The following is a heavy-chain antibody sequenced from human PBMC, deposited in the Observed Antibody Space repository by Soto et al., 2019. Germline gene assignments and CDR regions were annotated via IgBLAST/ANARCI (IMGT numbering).Heavy chain of an antibody. D-gene: IGHD4-17*01. CDR2: IYSGGST. V-gene: IGHV3-66*01. CDR1: GFTVSSNY. J-gene: IGHJ6*03. CDR3: AREGINDYGDYDYYYYYMDV. Sequence: GGSLRLSCAASGFTVSSNYMSWVRQAPGKGLEWVSVIYSGGSTYYADSVKGRFTISRDNSKNTLYLQMNSLRAEDTAVYYCAREGINDYGDYDYYYYYMDVWGKGTTVTVSS.